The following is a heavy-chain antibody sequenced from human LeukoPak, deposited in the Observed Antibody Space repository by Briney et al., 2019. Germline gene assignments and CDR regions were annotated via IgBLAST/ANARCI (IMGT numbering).Heavy chain of an antibody. CDR2: ISFDGSNE. Sequence: GSLRLSCAASGFTFRSYGMHWVRQAPGKGLEWVALISFDGSNENYADSVKGRFTTSRDNSKNTLYLQMNSLRAEDTAVYYCAKDDSSSWLFDYWGQGTLVTVSS. V-gene: IGHV3-30*18. J-gene: IGHJ4*02. D-gene: IGHD6-13*01. CDR3: AKDDSSSWLFDY. CDR1: GFTFRSYG.